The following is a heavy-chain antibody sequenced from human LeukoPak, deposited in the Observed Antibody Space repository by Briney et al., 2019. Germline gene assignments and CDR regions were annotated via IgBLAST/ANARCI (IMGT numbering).Heavy chain of an antibody. D-gene: IGHD3-10*01. Sequence: SETLSLTCSVFGDSFNEYYWNWVRQPPGKGLQWIGYIYHNGNSNYNPSLKGRLTISVDTAKNQFSLKLTSVTAADTAVYYCARDGEVYFDYWGQGTLVTVSS. CDR2: IYHNGNS. J-gene: IGHJ4*02. CDR1: GDSFNEYY. CDR3: ARDGEVYFDY. V-gene: IGHV4-59*01.